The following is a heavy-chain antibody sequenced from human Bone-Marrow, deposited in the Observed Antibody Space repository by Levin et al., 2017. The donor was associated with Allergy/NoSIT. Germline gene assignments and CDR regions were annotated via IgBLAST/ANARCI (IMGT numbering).Heavy chain of an antibody. J-gene: IGHJ4*02. CDR1: GESFGGYY. CDR3: ARGLPYGSGSYYFDN. CDR2: IHHTGRT. Sequence: SCAVYGESFGGYYWSWVRQSPGKGLVWVGEIHHTGRTNYNPSLESRLTMSVDTSKNQFSLNLKSVTAADTAVYYCARGLPYGSGSYYFDNWGQGTLVTVSS. V-gene: IGHV4-34*01. D-gene: IGHD3-10*01.